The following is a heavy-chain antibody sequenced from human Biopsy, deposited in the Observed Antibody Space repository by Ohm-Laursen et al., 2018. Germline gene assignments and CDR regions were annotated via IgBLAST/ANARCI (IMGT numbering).Heavy chain of an antibody. CDR2: ISYSGST. CDR1: GGSISNYY. J-gene: IGHJ4*02. V-gene: IGHV4-59*08. CDR3: ARLPHGDLRYNFDY. D-gene: IGHD2-21*02. Sequence: SETLSLTCTVSGGSISNYYWSWVRQPPGKGLEWIGYISYSGSTNYNPSLRSRVTISLDTSKNQFSLKLSSVTVADTAVYYCARLPHGDLRYNFDYWGQGTLVTVSS.